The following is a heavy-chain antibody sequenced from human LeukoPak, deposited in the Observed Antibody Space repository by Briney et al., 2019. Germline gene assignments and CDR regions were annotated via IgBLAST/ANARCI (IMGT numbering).Heavy chain of an antibody. Sequence: PSETLSLTCAVYGGSFSGYYLTWIRQPPGKGLEWIGEINHSGSTNYNPSLKSRVTISVDTSKNQFSLKLSSVTAADTAVYYCARDYGSGSYWIDPWGQGTLVTVSS. CDR3: ARDYGSGSYWIDP. CDR1: GGSFSGYY. J-gene: IGHJ5*02. CDR2: INHSGST. V-gene: IGHV4-34*01. D-gene: IGHD3-10*01.